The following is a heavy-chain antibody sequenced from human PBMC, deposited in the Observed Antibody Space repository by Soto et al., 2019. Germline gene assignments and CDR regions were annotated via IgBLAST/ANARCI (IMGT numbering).Heavy chain of an antibody. V-gene: IGHV3-9*01. CDR2: ISWNSGSI. Sequence: DVQLVESGGGLVQPGRSLRLSCAASGFTFDDYAMHWVRQAPGKGLEWVSGISWNSGSIGYADSVKGRFTISRDNAKNSLYLQMNSLRAEDTALYYCAKDSYSSSWFFDYWGQGTLVTVSS. CDR1: GFTFDDYA. CDR3: AKDSYSSSWFFDY. J-gene: IGHJ4*02. D-gene: IGHD6-13*01.